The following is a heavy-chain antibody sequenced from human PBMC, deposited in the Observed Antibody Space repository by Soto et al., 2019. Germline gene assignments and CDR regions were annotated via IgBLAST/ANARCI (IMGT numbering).Heavy chain of an antibody. CDR2: ITSSSRTI. V-gene: IGHV3-48*02. Sequence: EVQLVESGGGLVQPGGSLRLSCTASGFTFSSYNMNWVRQAPGKGLEWVSYITSSSRTIYYADSVKGRFTISRDNDKNSLYLQMNSLRDEDTGVYYCARDRSIAGTHDYWGQGTLVTVSS. D-gene: IGHD6-6*01. CDR1: GFTFSSYN. J-gene: IGHJ4*02. CDR3: ARDRSIAGTHDY.